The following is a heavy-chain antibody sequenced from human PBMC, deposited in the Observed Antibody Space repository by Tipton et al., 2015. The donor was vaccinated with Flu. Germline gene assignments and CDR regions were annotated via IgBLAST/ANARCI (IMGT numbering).Heavy chain of an antibody. V-gene: IGHV3-48*03. J-gene: IGHJ6*02. D-gene: IGHD3-22*01. CDR1: GFPFSRYE. Sequence: SLRLSCTASGFPFSRYEMIWVRQAPGKGLEWVAYIANGGRVIYYARSVKGRFTISRDNSKNTLYLQMNSLRAEDTAVYYCAKETYYYDSSAPYGMDVWGQGTTVTVSS. CDR2: IANGGRVI. CDR3: AKETYYYDSSAPYGMDV.